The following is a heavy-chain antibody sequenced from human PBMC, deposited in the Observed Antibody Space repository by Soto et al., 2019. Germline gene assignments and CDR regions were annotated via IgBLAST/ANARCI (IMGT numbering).Heavy chain of an antibody. Sequence: QVQVVQSGAEVKKPGSSVKVSCKTSGGTFSDYAISWVRQAPGQGLEWMGGIIPLTETPVYAQTVQGRLTISADEVTSVAYMELSTLRSDDTAVYYCAIGTRSSWSCDFWGQGTLVTVSS. CDR1: GGTFSDYA. CDR2: IIPLTETP. CDR3: AIGTRSSWSCDF. D-gene: IGHD6-13*01. J-gene: IGHJ4*02. V-gene: IGHV1-69*01.